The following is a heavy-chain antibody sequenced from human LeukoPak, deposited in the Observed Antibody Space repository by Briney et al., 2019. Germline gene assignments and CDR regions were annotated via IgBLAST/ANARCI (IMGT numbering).Heavy chain of an antibody. J-gene: IGHJ4*02. CDR3: ARENPATRDLDN. CDR1: GYTFSAYA. D-gene: IGHD6-6*01. CDR2: LNTNTGDP. V-gene: IGHV7-4-1*02. Sequence: ASVKVSCKASGYTFSAYAMNWVRQVPGQGLEWMGWLNTNTGDPTYAQGFTGRFVFSLDTSVSTAYLEISSLKAEDTALYFCARENPATRDLDNWGPGTLVIVSS.